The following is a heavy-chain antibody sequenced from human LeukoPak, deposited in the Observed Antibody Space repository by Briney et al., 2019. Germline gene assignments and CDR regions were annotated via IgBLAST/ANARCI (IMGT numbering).Heavy chain of an antibody. V-gene: IGHV4-38-2*01. J-gene: IGHJ4*02. CDR2: VYHSGST. D-gene: IGHD2-2*01. Sequence: PSETLSLTCAVSGYSISNGSYWGWIRQPPGKGLEWIGSVYHSGSTYYNPSLKRRATISIDTSKNQFSLKLRSVTAADTAVYYRASREYQQPTGKDYWGQGTLVTVSS. CDR3: ASREYQQPTGKDY. CDR1: GYSISNGSY.